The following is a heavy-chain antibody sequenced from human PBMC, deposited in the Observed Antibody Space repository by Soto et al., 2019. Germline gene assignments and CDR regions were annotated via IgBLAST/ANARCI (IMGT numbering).Heavy chain of an antibody. CDR3: ATLPHPYIAVAGEYYFDY. Sequence: EVQLLESGGGLVQPGGSLRLSCAASGFTFSGYAMSWVRQAPGKGLEWVSAISGSGGSTYYADSVKGRFTISRDNSKNTLYLQMNSLRAEDTAVYYCATLPHPYIAVAGEYYFDYWGQGTLVTVSS. V-gene: IGHV3-23*01. J-gene: IGHJ4*02. D-gene: IGHD6-19*01. CDR1: GFTFSGYA. CDR2: ISGSGGST.